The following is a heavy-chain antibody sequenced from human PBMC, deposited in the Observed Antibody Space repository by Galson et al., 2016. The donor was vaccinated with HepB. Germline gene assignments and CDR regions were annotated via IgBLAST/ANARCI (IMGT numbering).Heavy chain of an antibody. CDR2: INEVGSEK. J-gene: IGHJ4*02. Sequence: SLRLSCAASGFTFSSYWMTWVRQAPGRGLEWVANINEVGSEKYYVDSVKGRFTISRDNANNSLYLQMNSLRGEDKALYYCASGRWLHDYWGQGTLVTVSS. CDR1: GFTFSSYW. V-gene: IGHV3-7*02. CDR3: ASGRWLHDY. D-gene: IGHD5-24*01.